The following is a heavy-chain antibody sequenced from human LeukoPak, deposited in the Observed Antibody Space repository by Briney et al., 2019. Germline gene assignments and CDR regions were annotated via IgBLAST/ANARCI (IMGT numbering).Heavy chain of an antibody. Sequence: PSETLSLTCTVSGGSISSGSYYWSWIRQHPGKGLEWIGYIYYSGSTYYNPSLKSRVTISVDTSKNHFSLRLSSVTAADTAVYYCATTSRYGDYVVGVDYYYYYGMDVWGQGTTVTVSS. CDR3: ATTSRYGDYVVGVDYYYYYGMDV. D-gene: IGHD4-17*01. CDR1: GGSISSGSYY. J-gene: IGHJ6*02. V-gene: IGHV4-31*03. CDR2: IYYSGST.